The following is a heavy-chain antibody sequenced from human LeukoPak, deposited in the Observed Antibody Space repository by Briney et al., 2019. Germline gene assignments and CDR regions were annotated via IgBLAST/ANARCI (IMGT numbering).Heavy chain of an antibody. CDR1: GDSISSAC. D-gene: IGHD1-26*01. CDR3: AREVGPVTSHRIDS. CDR2: ICHSGISGNT. V-gene: IGHV4-59*04. J-gene: IGHJ4*02. Sequence: SETLSLTCTVSGDSISSACWSWSRQPPGKGLEWIGSICHSGISGNTYYNPSLKSRVTISVDTPKNQFSLKLSSVTAADTAVYSCAREVGPVTSHRIDSWGQGSLVTVSS.